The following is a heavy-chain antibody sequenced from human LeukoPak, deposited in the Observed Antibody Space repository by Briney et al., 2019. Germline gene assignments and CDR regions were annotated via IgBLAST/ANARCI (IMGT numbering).Heavy chain of an antibody. Sequence: PGGSLRLSCAASGFTFRSYGLTWVRQARGKGLEWVSACSGRGGSTYYADSVKGSFTISRANSKHPLLMQMTSLKAADKAVYYCAKYRTTNAPPRNFDFWGQGTLVTVSS. CDR2: CSGRGGST. V-gene: IGHV3-23*01. D-gene: IGHD1-14*01. CDR1: GFTFRSYG. CDR3: AKYRTTNAPPRNFDF. J-gene: IGHJ4*02.